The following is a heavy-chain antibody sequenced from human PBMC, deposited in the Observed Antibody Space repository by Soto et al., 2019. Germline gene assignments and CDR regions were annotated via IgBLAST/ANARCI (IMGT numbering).Heavy chain of an antibody. Sequence: PGGSLRLSSPASGFTFGDYSMSWFRQAPGKGLEWVGFIRSKVYGGTTEYAASVKGRFTISRDDSKSIAYLQMHSLKTEDTAVYYCTRVGYDILTGYYLTHSYYMDVWGKGTTVTVSS. CDR1: GFTFGDYS. V-gene: IGHV3-49*03. CDR3: TRVGYDILTGYYLTHSYYMDV. J-gene: IGHJ6*03. D-gene: IGHD3-9*01. CDR2: IRSKVYGGTT.